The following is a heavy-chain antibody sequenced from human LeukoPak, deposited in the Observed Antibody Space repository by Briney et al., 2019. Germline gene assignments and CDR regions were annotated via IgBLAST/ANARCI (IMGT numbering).Heavy chain of an antibody. CDR2: IYYSGST. Sequence: PSETLSLTCTVSGGSISNNSYYWGWIRQPPGKGLEWIGSIYYSGSTYYNPSLKSRVTISVDTSKNQFSLKLSSVTAADTAVYYCARILHAFDIWGQGTMVTVSS. J-gene: IGHJ3*02. D-gene: IGHD1-26*01. CDR1: GGSISNNSYY. V-gene: IGHV4-39*07. CDR3: ARILHAFDI.